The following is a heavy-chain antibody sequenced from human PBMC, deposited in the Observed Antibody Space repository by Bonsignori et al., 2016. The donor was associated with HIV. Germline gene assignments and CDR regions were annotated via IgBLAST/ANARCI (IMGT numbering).Heavy chain of an antibody. D-gene: IGHD1-7*01. J-gene: IGHJ4*01. V-gene: IGHV3-48*01. CDR1: GFTFSSYS. Sequence: EVQLVESGGGLVQPGGSLRLSCAASGFTFSSYSMSWVRQAPGKGLEWVSYISAASSSTYYADSVKGRFTISRDNAKKSLFLQMNSLRVEDTAVYFCASGGGTFLLELHYWG. CDR2: ISAASSST. CDR3: ASGGGTFLLELHY.